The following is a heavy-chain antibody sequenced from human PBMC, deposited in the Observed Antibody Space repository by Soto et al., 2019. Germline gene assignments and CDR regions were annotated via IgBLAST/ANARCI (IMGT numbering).Heavy chain of an antibody. CDR1: GGTFSSYA. CDR3: ARGGSIAAAGTRGWFDP. J-gene: IGHJ5*02. V-gene: IGHV1-69*01. D-gene: IGHD6-13*01. Sequence: QVQLVQSGAEVKKPGSSVKVSCKASGGTFSSYAISWVRQAPGQGLEWMGGIIPIFGTANYAQKFQGRVTIAADESTSTDYMELSSLRSEDTAVYYCARGGSIAAAGTRGWFDPWGHGTLVTVSS. CDR2: IIPIFGTA.